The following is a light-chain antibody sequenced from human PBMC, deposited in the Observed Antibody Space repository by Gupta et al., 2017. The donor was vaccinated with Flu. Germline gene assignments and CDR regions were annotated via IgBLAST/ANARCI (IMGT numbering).Light chain of an antibody. CDR1: SDSDSY. Sequence: QTVMITCQGNSDSDSYKSFYQQKPRQAPVHVINSKDISPSAIADRCSFSSSRNSTSATITGAQEEDEADYYYYCRDSTDSYHSVFGGGTKLTVL. CDR2: SKD. CDR3: YCRDSTDSYHSV. V-gene: IGLV3-19*01. J-gene: IGLJ3*02.